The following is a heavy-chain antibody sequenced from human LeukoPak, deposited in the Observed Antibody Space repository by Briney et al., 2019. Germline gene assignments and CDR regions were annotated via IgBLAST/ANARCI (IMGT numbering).Heavy chain of an antibody. CDR1: GGSISSYY. D-gene: IGHD1-1*01. CDR2: IYTSGST. V-gene: IGHV4-4*07. CDR3: AREGMLDAALYYYYMDV. Sequence: SETLSLTCIVSGGSISSYYWSWIRQPAGKGLEWIGRIYTSGSTNYNPSLKSRVTMSVDTSKNQFSLKLSSVTAADTAVYYCAREGMLDAALYYYYMDVWGKGTTVTVSS. J-gene: IGHJ6*03.